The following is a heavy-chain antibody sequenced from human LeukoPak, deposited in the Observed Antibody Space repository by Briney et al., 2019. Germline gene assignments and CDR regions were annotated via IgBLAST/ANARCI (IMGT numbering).Heavy chain of an antibody. Sequence: SETLSLTCAVYGGSFSGYYWSWIRQPPGKGLEWIGEINHSGSTNYNPSLKSRVTISVDTSKNQFSLKLSSETAADTAVYYCARYDFWSGYYLDYWGQGTLVTVSS. D-gene: IGHD3-3*01. CDR1: GGSFSGYY. J-gene: IGHJ4*02. CDR3: ARYDFWSGYYLDY. CDR2: INHSGST. V-gene: IGHV4-34*01.